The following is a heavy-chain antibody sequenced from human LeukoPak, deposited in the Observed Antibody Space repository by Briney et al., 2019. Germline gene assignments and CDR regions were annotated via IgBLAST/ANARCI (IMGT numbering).Heavy chain of an antibody. Sequence: PRGSLRLSCAASGFTFTTYWMSWVRQAPGKGLEWVANINHNGTEKYYVDSVKRRFTISRDNPNNTLYLQMNSLRAEDTAVYYFARSEILHSSGYSYYFDCWGQGTLVTVCS. V-gene: IGHV3-7*01. CDR3: ARSEILHSSGYSYYFDC. J-gene: IGHJ4*02. D-gene: IGHD3-22*01. CDR2: INHNGTEK. CDR1: GFTFTTYW.